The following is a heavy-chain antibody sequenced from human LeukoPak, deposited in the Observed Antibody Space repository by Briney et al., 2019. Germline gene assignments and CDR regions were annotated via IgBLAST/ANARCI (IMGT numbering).Heavy chain of an antibody. CDR3: ARDPGDSTSIDY. V-gene: IGHV3-30*03. J-gene: IGHJ4*02. CDR2: ISYDGSNK. CDR1: GFTFSSYG. D-gene: IGHD7-27*01. Sequence: GGSLRLSCAASGFTFSSYGMHWVRQAPGKGLEWVAVISYDGSNKYYADSVKGRFTISRDNSKNTLYLQMNSLRAEDTAVYYCARDPGDSTSIDYWGQGTLVTVSS.